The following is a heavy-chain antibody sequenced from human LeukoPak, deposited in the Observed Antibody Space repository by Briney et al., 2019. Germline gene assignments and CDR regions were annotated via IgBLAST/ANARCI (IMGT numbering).Heavy chain of an antibody. CDR1: GGSISSSSYY. V-gene: IGHV4-39*01. D-gene: IGHD6-19*01. CDR2: IYYSGST. J-gene: IGHJ4*02. Sequence: PSETLSLTCTVSGGSISSSSYYWGWIRQPPGKGLEWIGSIYYSGSTYYNPSLKSRVTISVDTSKSQFSLKLSSVTAADTAVYYCARAGYSSGWYYFDYWGQGTLVTVSS. CDR3: ARAGYSSGWYYFDY.